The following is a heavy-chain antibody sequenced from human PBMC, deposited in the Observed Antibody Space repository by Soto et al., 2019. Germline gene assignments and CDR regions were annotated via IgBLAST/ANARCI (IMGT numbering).Heavy chain of an antibody. D-gene: IGHD3-10*01. V-gene: IGHV4-4*02. CDR1: NSSISSRIW. CDR3: ASKFGELLADAFDI. CDR2: IYHSGGI. Sequence: QVQLQESGTGLLKPSGTLSLTCTVSNSSISSRIWWTWVCQTPGKGLEWIGEIYHSGGINHNPSLESRVTMSVDKSLNQFALQMSVVTASDSAGYYCASKFGELLADAFDIWGQGTVVTVSS. J-gene: IGHJ3*02.